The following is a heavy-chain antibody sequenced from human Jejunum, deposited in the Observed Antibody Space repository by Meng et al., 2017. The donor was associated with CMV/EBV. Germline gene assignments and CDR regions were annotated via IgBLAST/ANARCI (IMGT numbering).Heavy chain of an antibody. CDR3: VRLSFTGKRSRRGFDP. J-gene: IGHJ5*02. CDR1: IRSSDYY. D-gene: IGHD1-14*01. CDR2: IYYSGST. V-gene: IGHV4-39*06. Sequence: IRSSDYYWGWIRQPPGKGLEGIGSIYYSGSTYYNPSLESRVTISVDTSKNQFALKLSSVTAADTAVFYCVRLSFTGKRSRRGFDPWGQGTLVTVSS.